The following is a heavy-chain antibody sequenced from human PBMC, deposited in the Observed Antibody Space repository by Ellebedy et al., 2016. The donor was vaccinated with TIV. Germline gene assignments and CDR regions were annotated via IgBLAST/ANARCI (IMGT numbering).Heavy chain of an antibody. CDR3: ARWRGFRKNIVVVPAARAHDAFDI. D-gene: IGHD2-2*01. Sequence: SETLSLTXAVYGGSFSGYYWSWIRQPPGKGLEWIGEINHSGSTNYNPSLKSRVTISVDTSKNQFSLKLSSVTAADTAVYYCARWRGFRKNIVVVPAARAHDAFDIWGQGTMVTVSS. CDR2: INHSGST. J-gene: IGHJ3*02. V-gene: IGHV4-34*01. CDR1: GGSFSGYY.